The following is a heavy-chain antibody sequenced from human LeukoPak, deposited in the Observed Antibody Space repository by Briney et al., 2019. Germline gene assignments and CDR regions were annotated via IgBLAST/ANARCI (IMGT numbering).Heavy chain of an antibody. D-gene: IGHD3-10*01. CDR1: GGSISSDY. CDR3: ARNWWFGEVLLGDHAFDL. V-gene: IGHV4-59*01. Sequence: SETLSLTCTVSGGSISSDYWSWIRQPPGKGLEWIGYIYYSGSTHYNPSLKSRVTISVDTSKKQFSLKLSSVTAADTAVYFCARNWWFGEVLLGDHAFDLWGQGTMVTVSS. CDR2: IYYSGST. J-gene: IGHJ3*01.